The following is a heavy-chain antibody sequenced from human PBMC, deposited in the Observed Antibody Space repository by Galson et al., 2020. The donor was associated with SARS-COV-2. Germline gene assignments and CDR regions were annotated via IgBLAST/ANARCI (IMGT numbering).Heavy chain of an antibody. D-gene: IGHD3-10*01. CDR1: GFTFSSYD. CDR3: ARESEIVGVKGVRRYCYDYMDV. V-gene: IGHV3-13*01. CDR2: IGTAGDT. J-gene: IGHJ6*03. Sequence: GESLRLSCAASGFTFSSYDMHWVRQATGKGLEWVSAIGTAGDTYYPGSLKGRFTISRENAKNSLYLQMNSLRAGDTAVYYCARESEIVGVKGVRRYCYDYMDVWGKGATVTGSS.